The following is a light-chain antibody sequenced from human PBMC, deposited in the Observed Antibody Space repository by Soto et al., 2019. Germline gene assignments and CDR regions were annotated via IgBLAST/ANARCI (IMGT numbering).Light chain of an antibody. CDR2: KAS. CDR1: QTISSW. J-gene: IGKJ1*01. V-gene: IGKV1-5*03. Sequence: DIQMTQSPSTLSVSVGDRFTITCLASQTISSWLAWYQQKPGKAPKLLIYKASTLKSGVPSRFSGSGSGTDFTLTISSLQPEDFATYYCQQLNSYPRTFGQGTKVDI. CDR3: QQLNSYPRT.